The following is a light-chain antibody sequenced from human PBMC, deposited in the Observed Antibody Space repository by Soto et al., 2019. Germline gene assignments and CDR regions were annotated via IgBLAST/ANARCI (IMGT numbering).Light chain of an antibody. CDR1: QSVSNNY. CDR2: GAS. Sequence: EIWLTQSPGTLSLSPGGRATLSCGASQSVSNNYLAWYKQKPGQAPRLLIYGASNRATGIPDWLSGSWSGTEFTLTISRLEPEDFAFYYCQQCGSSSTFGHGTRLEIK. CDR3: QQCGSSST. V-gene: IGKV3-20*01. J-gene: IGKJ5*01.